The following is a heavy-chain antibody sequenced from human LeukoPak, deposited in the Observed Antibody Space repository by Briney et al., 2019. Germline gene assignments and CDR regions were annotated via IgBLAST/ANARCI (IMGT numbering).Heavy chain of an antibody. V-gene: IGHV4-61*02. CDR1: GGSISSGGYY. Sequence: SETLSLTCSVSGGSISSGGYYWTWIRQPAGKGLEWIGRFYISGSTRYNPSLKSRVTISVDTSKNQVSLKLSSVTAPDTAVYYCAREASLRNYFDYWGQGTLVTVSS. D-gene: IGHD1-14*01. CDR3: AREASLRNYFDY. J-gene: IGHJ4*02. CDR2: FYISGST.